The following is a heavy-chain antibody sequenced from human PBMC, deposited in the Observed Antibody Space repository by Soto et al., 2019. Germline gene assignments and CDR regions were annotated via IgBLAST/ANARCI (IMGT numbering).Heavy chain of an antibody. CDR3: AKLAPYYGDYG. J-gene: IGHJ4*02. V-gene: IGHV3-23*01. D-gene: IGHD4-17*01. Sequence: GESLKISCAASGFTFSSYAMSWVRQAPGKGLEWVSAISGSGGSTYYADSVKGRFTISRDNSKNTLYLQMNSLRAEDTAVYYCAKLAPYYGDYGWGQGTLVTVSS. CDR1: GFTFSSYA. CDR2: ISGSGGST.